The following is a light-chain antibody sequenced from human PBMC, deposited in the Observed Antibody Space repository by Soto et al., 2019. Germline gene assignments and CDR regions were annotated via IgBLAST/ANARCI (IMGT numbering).Light chain of an antibody. CDR1: SSDVGNYNL. CDR3: CSYAGRSTYL. J-gene: IGLJ1*01. Sequence: QSALTQPASVSGSPGQSITISCTGTSSDVGNYNLVSWYQQHPGKAPKLMIYEGSKRPSGVSNRFSCSKSGNTASLTIAILQAEDEADYYCCSYAGRSTYLFGTGTKVTAL. V-gene: IGLV2-23*01. CDR2: EGS.